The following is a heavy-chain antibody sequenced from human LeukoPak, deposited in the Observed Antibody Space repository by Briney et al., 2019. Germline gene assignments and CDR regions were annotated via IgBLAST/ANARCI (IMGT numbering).Heavy chain of an antibody. Sequence: ETLSLTCTVSGGSISTYYWSWVRQAPGKGLEWVSMIHSGGSTYCADSVQGRFTISRDIPKNTLYLQMNSLRVEDTAIYYCARDLSHDSSWNINSWGQGTLVTVSS. V-gene: IGHV3-53*01. D-gene: IGHD6-13*01. CDR2: IHSGGST. CDR3: ARDLSHDSSWNINS. J-gene: IGHJ5*02. CDR1: GGSISTYY.